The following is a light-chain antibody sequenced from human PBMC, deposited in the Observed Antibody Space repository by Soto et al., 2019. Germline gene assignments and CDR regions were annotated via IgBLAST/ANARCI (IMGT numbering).Light chain of an antibody. CDR1: SSDVGNYNL. CDR3: CSYAGSNSFV. J-gene: IGLJ1*01. Sequence: QSVLAQPASVSGSPGQSITTSCTGTSSDVGNYNLVSWYQHYPGKAPKLMIYEVSKRPSGVSSRFSGSKSGNTASLTISGLQADDEADYFCCSYAGSNSFVFGTGTKVTVL. V-gene: IGLV2-23*02. CDR2: EVS.